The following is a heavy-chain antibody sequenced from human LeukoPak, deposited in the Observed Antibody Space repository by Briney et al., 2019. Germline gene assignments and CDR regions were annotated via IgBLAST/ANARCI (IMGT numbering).Heavy chain of an antibody. CDR3: ANAPGGGNTRLYFGC. CDR2: LSGSGGSP. D-gene: IGHD1-26*01. V-gene: IGHV3-23*01. J-gene: IGHJ4*02. CDR1: GFTFSSYA. Sequence: GGSLRLSCAASGFTFSSYAMSWVRQAPGKGLEWVSSLSGSGGSPNYANSVKGRFTISRDNSKNTLYLQMNSLRAEDTAVYYCANAPGGGNTRLYFGCWGQGTLVTVSS.